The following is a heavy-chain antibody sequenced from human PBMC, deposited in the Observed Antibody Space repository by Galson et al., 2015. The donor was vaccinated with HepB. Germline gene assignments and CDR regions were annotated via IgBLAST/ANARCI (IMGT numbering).Heavy chain of an antibody. V-gene: IGHV5-51*01. CDR2: IYPGDSDT. D-gene: IGHD6-6*01. CDR3: ARLLFPDSSSYNWFDP. J-gene: IGHJ5*02. CDR1: GYSFASYW. Sequence: QSGAEVKKPGESLKISCKGSGYSFASYWIGWVRQMPGKGLEWMGIIYPGDSDTRYSPSFQGQVTISADKSISTAYLQWSSLKASDTAMYYCARLLFPDSSSYNWFDPWGRGTLVTVSS.